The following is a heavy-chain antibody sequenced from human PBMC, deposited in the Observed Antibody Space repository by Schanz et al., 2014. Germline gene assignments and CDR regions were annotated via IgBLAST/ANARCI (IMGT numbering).Heavy chain of an antibody. CDR1: GFSVSNTY. Sequence: EVQLAESGGGLIQPGGSLRLSCVVSGFSVSNTYMHWVRQPPGKGLEWVSVINSAGTTYYADSVKGRFTFSRDSSKNTVYLQMDRLRADDTSVYYCARGRGYIIGQWGQGILVTVSS. V-gene: IGHV3-53*01. CDR2: INSAGTT. J-gene: IGHJ4*02. CDR3: ARGRGYIIGQ. D-gene: IGHD3-10*01.